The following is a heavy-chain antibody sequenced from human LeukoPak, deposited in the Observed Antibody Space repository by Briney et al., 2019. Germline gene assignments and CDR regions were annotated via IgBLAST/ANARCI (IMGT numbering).Heavy chain of an antibody. V-gene: IGHV4-59*12. CDR3: ARYGSSGGMDV. CDR2: IYYSGST. CDR1: GGSISSYY. D-gene: IGHD3-10*01. Sequence: SETLSLTCTVSGGSISSYYWSWIRQPPGKGLEWIGYIYYSGSTNYNPSLKSRVTISVDTSKNQFSLKLSSVTAAGTAVYYCARYGSSGGMDVWGQGTTVTVSS. J-gene: IGHJ6*02.